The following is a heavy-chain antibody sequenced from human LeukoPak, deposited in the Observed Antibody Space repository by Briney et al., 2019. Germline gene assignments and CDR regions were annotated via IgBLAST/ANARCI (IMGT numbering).Heavy chain of an antibody. CDR2: ISGSGGST. V-gene: IGHV3-23*01. CDR1: GFTFSSYA. Sequence: GSLELSCAASGFTFSSYAMSWVRPAPGKGLEGVSDISGSGGSTYYADSVKGRFTISRDNSKNTLYLQMNSLRAEDTAVYYCAKDSIAVAGMNWFDPWGQGTLVTVSS. D-gene: IGHD6-19*01. J-gene: IGHJ5*02. CDR3: AKDSIAVAGMNWFDP.